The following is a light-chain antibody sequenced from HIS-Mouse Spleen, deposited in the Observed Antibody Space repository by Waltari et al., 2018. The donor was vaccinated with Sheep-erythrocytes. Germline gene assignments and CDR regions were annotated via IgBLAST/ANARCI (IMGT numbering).Light chain of an antibody. Sequence: SDELTQPPSVSVSPGQTASITGTGDKLGDKYACWYQQKPGQSPVLVIYQDSKRPSGIPERFSGSNSGNTATLTISGTQAMDEADYYCQAWDSSTAVFGGGTKLTVL. CDR1: KLGDKY. V-gene: IGLV3-1*01. J-gene: IGLJ2*01. CDR2: QDS. CDR3: QAWDSSTAV.